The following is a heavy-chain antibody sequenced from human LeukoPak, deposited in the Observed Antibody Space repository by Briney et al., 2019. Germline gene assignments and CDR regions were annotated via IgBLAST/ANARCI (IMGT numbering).Heavy chain of an antibody. CDR2: IFYSGST. D-gene: IGHD1-1*01. CDR3: ARGPTRYYFDY. CDR1: GGSISSYY. J-gene: IGHJ4*02. Sequence: SETPSLTCTVSGGSISSYYWSWIRQSPGKGLQWIGYIFYSGSTNYNPSLKSRVTISVDTSKNQFSLNLTSVTAADTALYYCARGPTRYYFDYWGQGTLVTVSS. V-gene: IGHV4-59*01.